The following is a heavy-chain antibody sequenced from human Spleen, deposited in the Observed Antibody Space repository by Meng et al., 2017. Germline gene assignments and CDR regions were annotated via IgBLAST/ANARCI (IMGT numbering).Heavy chain of an antibody. CDR1: VGTFSDYS. CDR2: INHSGST. CDR3: ARGPTIMAHDFDY. Sequence: VQSQQLRADLLMPSKYLSLICCVSVGTFSDYSRSWIRQPPGKELEWIVEINHSGSTNYNPSLESRATISVATSQNNLSLKLSSVTAADSAVYYCARGPTIMAHDFDYWGQGTLVTVSS. V-gene: IGHV4-34*01. D-gene: IGHD5-12*01. J-gene: IGHJ4*02.